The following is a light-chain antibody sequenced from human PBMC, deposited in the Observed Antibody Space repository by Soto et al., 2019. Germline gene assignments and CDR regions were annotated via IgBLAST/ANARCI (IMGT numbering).Light chain of an antibody. CDR1: QSISTY. CDR3: QQNYRTPPT. V-gene: IGKV1-39*01. J-gene: IGKJ4*01. CDR2: SAS. Sequence: DIQITQSPSSLSASVGDSVTITFRASQSISTYLNWYQQKPGKAPKLLIYSASILQSGVPSRFSGSGSGTDFTLTISGLLPEDFATYYCQQNYRTPPTFGGGTKVDIK.